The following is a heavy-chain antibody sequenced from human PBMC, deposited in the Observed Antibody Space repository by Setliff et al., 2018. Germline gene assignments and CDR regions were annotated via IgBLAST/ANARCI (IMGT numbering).Heavy chain of an antibody. Sequence: ASVKVSCKASGYTFTDYYIHWVRQAPGQGLEWMGWINPNSGGTNYAQKFQGWVTMTRDTSISTAYMELSRLRSDDTAVYFCARSDHLVVDGFDVWGQGTMVTVSS. CDR3: ARSDHLVVDGFDV. J-gene: IGHJ3*01. CDR1: GYTFTDYY. CDR2: INPNSGGT. D-gene: IGHD3-16*01. V-gene: IGHV1-2*04.